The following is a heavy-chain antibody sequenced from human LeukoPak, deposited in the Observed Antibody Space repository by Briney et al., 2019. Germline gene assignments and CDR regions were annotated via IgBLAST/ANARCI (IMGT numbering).Heavy chain of an antibody. CDR3: ASSYGSGSYSYYYYYMDV. V-gene: IGHV4-59*08. CDR1: GGSISSYY. Sequence: SETLSLTCTVSGGSISSYYWSWIRQPPGKGLEWIGYIYYSGSTNYNPSLKSRVTISVDTSKNQFSLKLSSVTAADTAVYYCASSYGSGSYSYYYYYMDVWGKGTTVTVSS. CDR2: IYYSGST. D-gene: IGHD3-10*01. J-gene: IGHJ6*03.